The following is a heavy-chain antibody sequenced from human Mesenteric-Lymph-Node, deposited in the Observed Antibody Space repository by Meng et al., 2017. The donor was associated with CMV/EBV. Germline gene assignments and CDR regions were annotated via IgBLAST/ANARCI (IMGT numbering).Heavy chain of an antibody. Sequence: GESLKISCAASGFTFSSYWMSWVRQAPGKGLEWVANTKQDGSEKYYVDSLKDRFTISRDNAKNSLYLQMSSLRAGDTAVYYCARLVPTAPWDYYFDYWGQGTRVTVSS. CDR2: TKQDGSEK. CDR1: GFTFSSYW. V-gene: IGHV3-7*01. J-gene: IGHJ4*02. CDR3: ARLVPTAPWDYYFDY. D-gene: IGHD2-2*01.